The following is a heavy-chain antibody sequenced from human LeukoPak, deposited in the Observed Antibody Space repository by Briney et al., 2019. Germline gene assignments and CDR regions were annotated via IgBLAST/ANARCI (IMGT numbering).Heavy chain of an antibody. CDR3: ARGSLHYYYDSSGYFDY. D-gene: IGHD3-22*01. V-gene: IGHV4-30-2*01. CDR2: IYHSGST. J-gene: IGHJ4*02. CDR1: GGSISSGGYS. Sequence: SQTLSLTCAVSGGSISSGGYSWSWIRQPPGKGLEWIGYIYHSGSTYYNPSLKSRVTISVDRSKNQFSLKLSSVTAADTAVYYCARGSLHYYYDSSGYFDYWGQGTLVTVSS.